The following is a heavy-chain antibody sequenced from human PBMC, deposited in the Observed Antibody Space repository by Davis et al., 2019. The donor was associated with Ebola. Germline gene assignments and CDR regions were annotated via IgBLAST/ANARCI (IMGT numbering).Heavy chain of an antibody. Sequence: GGSLRLSCAASGFTFSGYSMNWVRQAPGKGLEWVSYIGSSSSIIYYADSVKGRFTISRDNAKNSLYLQMNSLRAEDTAVYYCARDFDRVRTWGQGTLVTVSS. CDR2: IGSSSSII. D-gene: IGHD1-1*01. CDR3: ARDFDRVRT. J-gene: IGHJ4*02. V-gene: IGHV3-48*01. CDR1: GFTFSGYS.